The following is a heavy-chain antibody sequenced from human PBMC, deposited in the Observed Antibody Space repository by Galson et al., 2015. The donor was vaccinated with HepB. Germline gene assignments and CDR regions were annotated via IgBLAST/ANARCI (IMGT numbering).Heavy chain of an antibody. Sequence: SLRLSCAASGFTFSDYYMSWIRQAPGKGLEWVSYISSSSSYTNYADSVKGRFTISRDNAKNSLYLQMNSLRAEDTAVYYCASSSRSGWYYFDYWGQGTLVTVSS. CDR1: GFTFSDYY. CDR3: ASSSRSGWYYFDY. CDR2: ISSSSSYT. D-gene: IGHD6-19*01. J-gene: IGHJ4*02. V-gene: IGHV3-11*03.